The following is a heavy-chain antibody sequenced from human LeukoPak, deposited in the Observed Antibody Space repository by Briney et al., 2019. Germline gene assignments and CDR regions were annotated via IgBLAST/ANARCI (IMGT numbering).Heavy chain of an antibody. D-gene: IGHD3-22*01. J-gene: IGHJ6*03. Sequence: GGSLRLSCAASGFSFSSSAMSWVRQAPGKGLEWVAVISYDGSNKYYADSVKGRFTISRDNSKNTLYLQMNSLRAEDTAVYYCARDQGWLRYYYYYMDVWGKGTTVTVSS. CDR2: ISYDGSNK. CDR1: GFSFSSSA. CDR3: ARDQGWLRYYYYYMDV. V-gene: IGHV3-30*04.